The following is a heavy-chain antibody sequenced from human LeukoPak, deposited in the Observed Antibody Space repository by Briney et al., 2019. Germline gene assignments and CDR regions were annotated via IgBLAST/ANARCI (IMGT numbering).Heavy chain of an antibody. CDR2: INPSGGST. CDR3: AREFIPYYDFWRGFDP. V-gene: IGHV1-46*01. CDR1: GYTFTSYY. J-gene: IGHJ5*02. D-gene: IGHD3-3*01. Sequence: ASVKVSCKASGYTFTSYYMHWVRQAPGQGLEWMGIINPSGGSTSYAQKFQGRVTMTRDTSTSTVYMELSSLRSEDTAVYYCAREFIPYYDFWRGFDPWGQGTLVTVSS.